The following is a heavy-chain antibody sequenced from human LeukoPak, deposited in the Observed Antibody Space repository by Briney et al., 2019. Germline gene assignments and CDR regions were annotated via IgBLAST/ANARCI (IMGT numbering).Heavy chain of an antibody. CDR2: IYSGGST. J-gene: IGHJ1*01. Sequence: GGSLRLSCAASGFTVSSNYMSWVRQAPGKGLEWVSVIYSGGSTYYADSVKGRFTISRDNSKNTLYLQMNSLRAEDTAVYYCAREVGATTSFFPEYFQHWGQGTLVTVSS. CDR1: GFTVSSNY. CDR3: AREVGATTSFFPEYFQH. D-gene: IGHD1-26*01. V-gene: IGHV3-66*01.